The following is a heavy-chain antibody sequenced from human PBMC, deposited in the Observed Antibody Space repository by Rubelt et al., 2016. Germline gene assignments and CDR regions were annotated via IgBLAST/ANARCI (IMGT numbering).Heavy chain of an antibody. J-gene: IGHJ2*01. D-gene: IGHD3-22*01. Sequence: GPGLVKPSETLSLTCTVSGGSISSYYWSWIRQPPGKGLEWIGYIYYSGSTNYNPSLKSRVTISVDTSKNQFSLKLSSVTAADTAVYYCARDLHHYDSSGYYYVRWYFNLWGRGTLVTVSS. CDR2: IYYSGST. CDR1: GGSISSYY. V-gene: IGHV4-59*12. CDR3: ARDLHHYDSSGYYYVRWYFNL.